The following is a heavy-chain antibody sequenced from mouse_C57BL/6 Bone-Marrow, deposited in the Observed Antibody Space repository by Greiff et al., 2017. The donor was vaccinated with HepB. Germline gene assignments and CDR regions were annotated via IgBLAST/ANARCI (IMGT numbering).Heavy chain of an antibody. V-gene: IGHV1-61*01. CDR2: IYPSDSET. CDR1: GYTFTSYW. J-gene: IGHJ3*01. CDR3: ARGGLRGFAY. D-gene: IGHD2-4*01. Sequence: QVQLQQPGAELVRPGSSVKLSCKASGYTFTSYWMDWVKQRPGQGLEWIGNIYPSDSETHYNQKFKDKATLTVDKSSSTAYMQLSSLTSEDSAVYYCARGGLRGFAYWGQGTLVTVSA.